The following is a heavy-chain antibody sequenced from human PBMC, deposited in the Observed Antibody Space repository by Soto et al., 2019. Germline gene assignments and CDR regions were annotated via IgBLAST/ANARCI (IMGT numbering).Heavy chain of an antibody. CDR3: ARGGVASLRVVTPEPPNDNWFDP. Sequence: SETLSLTCAVYGGSFSGYYWSWIRQPPGKGLEWFGEINHSGSTNYNPSLKSRVTISVDTSKNQFSLKLSSVTAADTAVYYCARGGVASLRVVTPEPPNDNWFDPWSQGTLVTVSS. CDR1: GGSFSGYY. CDR2: INHSGST. D-gene: IGHD2-21*02. V-gene: IGHV4-34*01. J-gene: IGHJ5*02.